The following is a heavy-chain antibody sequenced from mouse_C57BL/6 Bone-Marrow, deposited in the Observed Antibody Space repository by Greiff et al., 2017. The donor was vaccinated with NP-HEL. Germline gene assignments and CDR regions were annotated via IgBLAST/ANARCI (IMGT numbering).Heavy chain of an antibody. V-gene: IGHV14-4*01. CDR2: IDPENGDT. CDR3: TRDYYDMDY. J-gene: IGHJ4*01. CDR1: GYNIKDDY. Sequence: VQLQQSGAELVRPGASVKLSCTASGYNIKDDYMHWVKQRPEQGLEWIGWIDPENGDTEYASKFQGKATITADTSSNTAYLQLSSLTSEYTAFYCCTRDYYDMDYWGQGTSVTVSS.